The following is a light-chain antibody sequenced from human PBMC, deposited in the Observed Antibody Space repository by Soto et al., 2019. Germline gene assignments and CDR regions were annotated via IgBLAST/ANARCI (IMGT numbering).Light chain of an antibody. CDR2: VAS. CDR1: QSIGFY. Sequence: DIQMTQSPTSLSASVGDRITITCRASQSIGFYLNWYQQRPGIAPKLLIYVASSLRSGVPSRFSGSGSGTDFTLTISSLQPEDFATYYCQQSYSAPPTFGGGTKVEIK. CDR3: QQSYSAPPT. V-gene: IGKV1-39*01. J-gene: IGKJ4*01.